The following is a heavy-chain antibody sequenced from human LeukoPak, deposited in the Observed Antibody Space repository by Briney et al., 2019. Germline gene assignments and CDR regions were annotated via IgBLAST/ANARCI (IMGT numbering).Heavy chain of an antibody. D-gene: IGHD2-15*01. CDR2: IYTSGST. CDR1: GGSISSYY. J-gene: IGHJ4*02. CDR3: ARGGLVAADDY. V-gene: IGHV4-4*07. Sequence: PSETLSLTCTVSGGSISSYYWSWIRQPAGKGLEWIGRIYTSGSTNYNPSLKSRVTISVDTSKNQFSLKLSSVTAADTAVYYRARGGLVAADDYWGQGTLVTVSS.